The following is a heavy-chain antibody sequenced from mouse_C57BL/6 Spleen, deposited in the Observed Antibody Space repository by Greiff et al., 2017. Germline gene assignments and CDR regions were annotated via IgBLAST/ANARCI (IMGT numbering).Heavy chain of an antibody. J-gene: IGHJ3*01. Sequence: VQLQQSGPELVKPGDSVKISCKASGYSFTGYFMNWVMQSHGKSLEWIGRINPYNGDTFYNQKFKGKATLTVDKSSSTAHMELRSLTSEDSAVXDCARGTNCGSSYDRFAYWGQGTLVTVSA. CDR1: GYSFTGYF. CDR2: INPYNGDT. D-gene: IGHD1-1*01. V-gene: IGHV1-20*01. CDR3: ARGTNCGSSYDRFAY.